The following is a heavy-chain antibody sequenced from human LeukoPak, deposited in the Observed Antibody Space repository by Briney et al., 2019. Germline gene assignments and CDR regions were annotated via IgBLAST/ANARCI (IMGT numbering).Heavy chain of an antibody. Sequence: GGSLRLSCAASGFTFSSYSMNWVRQAPGKGLEWVSYISSSSSTIYYADSVKGRFTISRDNAKNSLYLQMNSLRAEDTAVYYCARRAGGSYYYFDYWGQGTLVTVSS. J-gene: IGHJ4*02. V-gene: IGHV3-48*04. D-gene: IGHD1-26*01. CDR1: GFTFSSYS. CDR3: ARRAGGSYYYFDY. CDR2: ISSSSSTI.